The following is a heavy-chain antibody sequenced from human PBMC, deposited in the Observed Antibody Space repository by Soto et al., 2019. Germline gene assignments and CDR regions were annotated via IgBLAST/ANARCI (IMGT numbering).Heavy chain of an antibody. CDR2: MNTDGSRT. D-gene: IGHD3-16*01. Sequence: GGSLRLSCAASGFTLSSHWMNWVRQAPGKGLVWVSRMNTDGSRTTYADSVKGRFTISRDNAKNTLYLQMNSLRDEDTAVYYCVRVLITFGGPEFDIWGQGTMVTVSS. CDR3: VRVLITFGGPEFDI. J-gene: IGHJ3*02. CDR1: GFTLSSHW. V-gene: IGHV3-74*01.